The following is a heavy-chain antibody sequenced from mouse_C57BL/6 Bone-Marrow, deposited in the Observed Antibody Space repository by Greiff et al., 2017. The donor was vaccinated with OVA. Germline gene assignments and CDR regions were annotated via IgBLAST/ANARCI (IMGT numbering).Heavy chain of an antibody. CDR1: GYTFTSYW. Sequence: QVQLQQPGAELVKPGASVKLSCKASGYTFTSYWMHWVKQRPGQGLEWIGMIHPNSGSTNYNEKFKSKATLTVDKSSSTAYMQLSSLTSEDSAVYYCARYRAGRYYFDYWGQGTTLTVSS. D-gene: IGHD1-1*01. CDR3: ARYRAGRYYFDY. V-gene: IGHV1-64*01. J-gene: IGHJ2*01. CDR2: IHPNSGST.